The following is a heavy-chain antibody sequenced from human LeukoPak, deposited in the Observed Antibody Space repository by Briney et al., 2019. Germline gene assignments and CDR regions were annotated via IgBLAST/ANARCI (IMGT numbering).Heavy chain of an antibody. CDR3: ARGTGSWLRLTRWFDP. J-gene: IGHJ5*02. CDR1: GYTFTNYD. Sequence: GASVKVSCKASGYTFTNYDINWVRQATGQGLEWKGWMNPNSGNTDYAQKFQGRVTMTRNTSISTAYMELSSLVSEDTAVYYCARGTGSWLRLTRWFDPWGQGTLVTVSS. D-gene: IGHD5-12*01. CDR2: MNPNSGNT. V-gene: IGHV1-8*01.